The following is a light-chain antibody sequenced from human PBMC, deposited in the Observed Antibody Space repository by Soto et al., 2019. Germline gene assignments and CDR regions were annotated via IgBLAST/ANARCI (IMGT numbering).Light chain of an antibody. J-gene: IGLJ3*02. Sequence: NFMLTQPHSVSESPGKTVTISCTGSSGSIADNYVQWYQQRPGSAPTAVIYEDDQRPSGVPDRFSGSIDSSSNSASLTISGLKTEDEADYYCQSYDANRNWVFGGGTKLTVL. CDR3: QSYDANRNWV. V-gene: IGLV6-57*02. CDR1: SGSIADNY. CDR2: EDD.